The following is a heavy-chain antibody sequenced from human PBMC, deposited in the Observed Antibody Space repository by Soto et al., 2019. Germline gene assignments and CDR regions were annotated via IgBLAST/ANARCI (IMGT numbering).Heavy chain of an antibody. Sequence: ASVKVSCKASGYTFTSYGISWVRQAPGQGLEWMGWISAYNGNTNYAQKLQGRVTMTTDTSTSTAYMELRSLRSDDTAVYYCARAASIDIVATNRFDYWGQGTLVTVSS. J-gene: IGHJ4*02. D-gene: IGHD5-12*01. CDR1: GYTFTSYG. CDR2: ISAYNGNT. V-gene: IGHV1-18*01. CDR3: ARAASIDIVATNRFDY.